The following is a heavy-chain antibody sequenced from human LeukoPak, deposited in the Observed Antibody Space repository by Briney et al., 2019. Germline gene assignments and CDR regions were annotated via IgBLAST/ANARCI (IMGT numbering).Heavy chain of an antibody. V-gene: IGHV4-34*01. CDR1: GGSFSGYY. J-gene: IGHJ3*02. D-gene: IGHD1-7*01. CDR2: INHSGST. CDR3: ARNYDAFDI. Sequence: SETLSLTCAVYGGSFSGYYRSWIRQPPGKGLEWIGEINHSGSTNYNPSFKSRVTISVDTSKNQFSLKLSSVTAADTAVYYCARNYDAFDIWGQGTMVTVSS.